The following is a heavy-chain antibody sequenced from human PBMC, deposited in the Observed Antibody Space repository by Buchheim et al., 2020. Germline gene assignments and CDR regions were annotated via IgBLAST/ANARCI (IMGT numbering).Heavy chain of an antibody. CDR1: GFTFSGYW. CDR2: IKQDGSEK. Sequence: EVQLVESGGGLVQPGGSLRLSCAASGFTFSGYWMTWVRQAPGKGLEWVANIKQDGSEKYYVDSVKGRFTISRDKAKNSPYLQMNSLRAEDTAVYYCASEEMATSWGQGTL. V-gene: IGHV3-7*01. D-gene: IGHD5-24*01. J-gene: IGHJ4*02. CDR3: ASEEMATS.